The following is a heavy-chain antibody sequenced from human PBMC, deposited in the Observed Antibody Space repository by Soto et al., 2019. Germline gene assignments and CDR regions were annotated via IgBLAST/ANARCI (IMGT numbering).Heavy chain of an antibody. Sequence: PSETLSLTGAVYGGSFSGYDCSWIRQPPWKGLEWIGEINHSGITNYNPSLKSRVTISVDTSKNQFSLKLSSVTAADTAVYYCARGRLVGPFDYFGQGTLVTFSS. J-gene: IGHJ4*02. CDR2: INHSGIT. V-gene: IGHV4-34*01. CDR1: GGSFSGYD. CDR3: ARGRLVGPFDY. D-gene: IGHD6-19*01.